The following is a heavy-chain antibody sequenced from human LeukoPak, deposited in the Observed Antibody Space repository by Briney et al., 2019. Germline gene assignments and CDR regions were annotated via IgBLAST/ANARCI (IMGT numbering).Heavy chain of an antibody. CDR2: MNPNSGNT. D-gene: IGHD2-21*01. Sequence: GALVKVSCKASGYTFTSYDINWVRQATGQGLEWMGWMNPNSGNTGYAQKFQGRVTITRNTSISTAYMELSSLRSEDTAVYYCARAEAYCGGDCYSDWFDPWGQGTLVTVSS. CDR1: GYTFTSYD. CDR3: ARAEAYCGGDCYSDWFDP. V-gene: IGHV1-8*03. J-gene: IGHJ5*02.